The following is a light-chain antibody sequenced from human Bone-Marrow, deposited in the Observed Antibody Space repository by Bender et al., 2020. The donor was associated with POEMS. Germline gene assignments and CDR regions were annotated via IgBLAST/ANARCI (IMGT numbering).Light chain of an antibody. CDR3: QVWDTDGPRPV. J-gene: IGLJ2*01. V-gene: IGLV3-21*02. Sequence: WVLTQPPSVSVAPGQTASITCRARGIGSKSLHWYQQKSGQAPVLVVYDDNDLPSGIPDRFSGSNTGDTATLTISRVEAADEADYTCQVWDTDGPRPVFGGGTRLTVL. CDR1: GIGSKS. CDR2: DDN.